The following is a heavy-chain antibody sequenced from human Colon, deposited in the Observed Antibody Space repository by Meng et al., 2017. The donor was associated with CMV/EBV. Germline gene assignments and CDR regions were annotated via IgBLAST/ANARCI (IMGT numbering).Heavy chain of an antibody. CDR3: AKDRGEYFDY. CDR1: GFTFSSYG. V-gene: IGHV3-30*02. J-gene: IGHJ4*02. Sequence: GGSLRLSCAASGFTFSSYGMHWVRQSPGKGLEWVAFIRYDGSNKYYADSVKGRFTISRDNSKNTLYLQMNSLRAEDTAVYYCAKDRGEYFDYWGQGTLVTVSS. D-gene: IGHD3-10*01. CDR2: IRYDGSNK.